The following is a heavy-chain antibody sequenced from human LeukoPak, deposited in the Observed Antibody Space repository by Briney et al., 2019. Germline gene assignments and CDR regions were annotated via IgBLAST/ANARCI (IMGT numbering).Heavy chain of an antibody. V-gene: IGHV4-4*02. CDR3: ARKIGSSGAFDI. D-gene: IGHD1-26*01. J-gene: IGHJ3*02. CDR2: IYHSGST. CDR1: GGPISSTNW. Sequence: SETLSLTCAVSGGPISSTNWWSWVRPPPGKGLEWIGEIYHSGSTNYNPSLRSRITISVDKSKDQFSLRLSSVTAADTAVYYCARKIGSSGAFDIWGQGTMVTVSS.